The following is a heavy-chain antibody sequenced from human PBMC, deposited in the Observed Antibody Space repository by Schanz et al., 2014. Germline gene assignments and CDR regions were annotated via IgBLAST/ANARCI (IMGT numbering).Heavy chain of an antibody. D-gene: IGHD1-26*01. CDR1: GVSIGGYY. CDR3: ARLGVGDKAYYYYGTDV. J-gene: IGHJ6*02. CDR2: IFFSGST. Sequence: QVQLQESGPGLVKPSETLSLTCTVSGVSIGGYYWSWIRQPPGKGLEWIGYIFFSGSTTYNPSFNIRDTTAVNMTKTLSAQTQTSSTAADTAVYYCARLGVGDKAYYYYGTDVWGQGTTVLVSS. V-gene: IGHV4-59*08.